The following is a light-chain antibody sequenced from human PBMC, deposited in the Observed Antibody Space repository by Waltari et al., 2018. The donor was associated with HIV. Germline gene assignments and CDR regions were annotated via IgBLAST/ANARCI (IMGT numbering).Light chain of an antibody. CDR1: QSVTTN. CDR3: QQYNKWPPYT. V-gene: IGKV3-15*01. J-gene: IGKJ2*01. CDR2: GAS. Sequence: EIVMTQSPGALSVSLGERATISCRASQSVTTNLAWYQQKPGQAPRLLIFGASTRATGIPARFSGSGSGTEFTLTISSLQSEDFALYYCQQYNKWPPYTFGQGTKLEIK.